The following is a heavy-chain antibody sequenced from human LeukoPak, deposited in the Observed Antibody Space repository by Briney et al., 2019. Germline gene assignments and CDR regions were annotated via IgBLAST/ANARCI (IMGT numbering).Heavy chain of an antibody. J-gene: IGHJ4*02. CDR1: GFTFSSYA. CDR2: ISYDGSNK. V-gene: IGHV3-30-3*01. Sequence: GGSLRLPCAASGFTFSSYAMHWVRQAPGKGLEWVAVISYDGSNKYYADSVKGRFTISRDNSKNTLYLQMNSLRSEDTAVYYCARGRGGDGYNWLCYFDYWGQGTLVTVSS. D-gene: IGHD5-24*01. CDR3: ARGRGGDGYNWLCYFDY.